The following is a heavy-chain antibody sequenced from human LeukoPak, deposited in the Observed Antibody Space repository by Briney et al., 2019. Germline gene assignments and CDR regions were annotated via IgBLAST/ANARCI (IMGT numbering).Heavy chain of an antibody. V-gene: IGHV4-34*01. Sequence: SETLSLTCAVYGESFSGCYWSWIRQPPGKGLEWIGEVNHSGSTNYNPSLKSRVTISVDTSKNQFSLKLSSVTAADTGVYYCARAEITAAGVPFDYWGQGTLVTVSS. J-gene: IGHJ4*02. CDR3: ARAEITAAGVPFDY. CDR1: GESFSGCY. D-gene: IGHD6-13*01. CDR2: VNHSGST.